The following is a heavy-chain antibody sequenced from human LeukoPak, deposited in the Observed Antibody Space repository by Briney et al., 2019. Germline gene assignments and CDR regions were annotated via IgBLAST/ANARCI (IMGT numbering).Heavy chain of an antibody. CDR1: GFTFNSHG. Sequence: PGRSLRLSCAASGFTFNSHGMHWARQAPGKGLEWVALIRYDGSHKFYTDSVKGRFTISRDNSNHTLFLQMNSLRADDTAMYYCARETSSGYFPDAFDMWGQGTMVTVSS. CDR3: ARETSSGYFPDAFDM. D-gene: IGHD3-22*01. J-gene: IGHJ3*02. V-gene: IGHV3-33*01. CDR2: IRYDGSHK.